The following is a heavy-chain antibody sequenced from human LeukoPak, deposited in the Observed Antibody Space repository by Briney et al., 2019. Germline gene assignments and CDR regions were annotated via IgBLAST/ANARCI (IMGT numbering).Heavy chain of an antibody. V-gene: IGHV3-11*04. J-gene: IGHJ4*02. CDR3: ARASDTYYYDSSGPPVSY. D-gene: IGHD3-22*01. CDR2: ISRSGSTI. Sequence: PGGSLRLSCAASGFAFSDYYMSWIRQAPGKGLEWVSYISRSGSTIYYADSVKGRFTISRDNAKNSLYLQMNSLRAEDTAVYYCARASDTYYYDSSGPPVSYWGQGTLVTVSS. CDR1: GFAFSDYY.